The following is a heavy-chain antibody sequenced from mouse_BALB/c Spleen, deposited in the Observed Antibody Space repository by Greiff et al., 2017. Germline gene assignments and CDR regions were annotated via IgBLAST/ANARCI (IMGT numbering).Heavy chain of an antibody. CDR1: GYPFTSYY. J-gene: IGHJ2*01. V-gene: IGHV1S56*01. CDR2: IYPGNVNT. CDR3: ARRDVTGALDY. Sequence: VQLQQSGPELVKPGASVRISCTASGYPFTSYYIHWVKQRPGQGLEWIGWIYPGNVNTKYNEKFKGKATLTADKSSSTAYMQLSSLTSEDSAVYFCARRDVTGALDYGGKGTTLTVAA. D-gene: IGHD4-1*01.